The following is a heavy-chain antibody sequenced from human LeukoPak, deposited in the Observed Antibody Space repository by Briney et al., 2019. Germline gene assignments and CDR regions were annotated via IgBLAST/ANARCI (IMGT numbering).Heavy chain of an antibody. J-gene: IGHJ3*02. CDR1: GYTFTSYY. Sequence: ASVKVSCKASGYTFTSYYMHWVRQAPGQGLEWMGIINPSGGSTSYAQKFQGRVTMTRDTSTSTVYMELSSLRSEDTAVYYCARGMDIVVVVAAIAPAFDIWGQGTMVTVSS. V-gene: IGHV1-46*01. D-gene: IGHD2-15*01. CDR3: ARGMDIVVVVAAIAPAFDI. CDR2: INPSGGST.